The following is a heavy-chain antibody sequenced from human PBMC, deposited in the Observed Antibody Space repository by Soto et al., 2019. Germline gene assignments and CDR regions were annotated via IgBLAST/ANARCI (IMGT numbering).Heavy chain of an antibody. J-gene: IGHJ4*02. V-gene: IGHV4-4*07. Sequence: SETLSLTCTVSGGSISSYYWSWIRQPAGKGLEWIGRIYTSGSTNYNPSLKGRVTMSVDTSKNQFSLKLSSVTAADTAVYYCARDGGGGYYDSSGPPPFDYWGQGTLVTVSS. CDR3: ARDGGGGYYDSSGPPPFDY. CDR2: IYTSGST. D-gene: IGHD3-22*01. CDR1: GGSISSYY.